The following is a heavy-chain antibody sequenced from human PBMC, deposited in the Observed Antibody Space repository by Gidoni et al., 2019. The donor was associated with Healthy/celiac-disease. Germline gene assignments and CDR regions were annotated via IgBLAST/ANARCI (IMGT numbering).Heavy chain of an antibody. V-gene: IGHV3-20*04. CDR1: GFTFDDYG. CDR2: INWNGGST. J-gene: IGHJ4*02. Sequence: EVQLVESGGGVVRPGGSLRLSCAASGFTFDDYGMSWVRQAPGKGLEWVSGINWNGGSTGYADSVKGRFTISRDNAKNSLYLQMNSLRAEDTALYYCARDRGDCSSTSCYYGFFDYWGQGTLVTVSS. D-gene: IGHD2-2*01. CDR3: ARDRGDCSSTSCYYGFFDY.